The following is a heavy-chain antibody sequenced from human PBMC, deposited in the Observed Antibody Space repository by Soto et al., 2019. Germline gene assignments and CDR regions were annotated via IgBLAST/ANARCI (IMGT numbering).Heavy chain of an antibody. J-gene: IGHJ4*02. D-gene: IGHD5-12*01. CDR3: ARYIVATKYLDY. V-gene: IGHV3-72*01. CDR1: GFTFSDHY. Sequence: EVQLVESGGRLVQPGGSLRLSCAASGFTFSDHYMDWVRQAPGKGLEWIGRIKNKPKSYTTQYAASVKGRFTISRDDSINSLHLQMESLRADDTAVYYCARYIVATKYLDYWGQGTLVTVSS. CDR2: IKNKPKSYTT.